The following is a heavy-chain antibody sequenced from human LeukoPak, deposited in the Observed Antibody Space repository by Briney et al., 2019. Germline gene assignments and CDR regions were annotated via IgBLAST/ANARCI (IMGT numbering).Heavy chain of an antibody. Sequence: VASVKVSCKASGYSFTDYHMHWVRQAPGQGLEWMGWINTKTGGTNYAQTFQGRVTLTRDTSITMLYMEMSSLTPDDTAVYYCARAGYCSDGKCYTFDYWGQGTLVTVSS. V-gene: IGHV1-2*02. CDR1: GYSFTDYH. CDR3: ARAGYCSDGKCYTFDY. CDR2: INTKTGGT. J-gene: IGHJ4*02. D-gene: IGHD2-15*01.